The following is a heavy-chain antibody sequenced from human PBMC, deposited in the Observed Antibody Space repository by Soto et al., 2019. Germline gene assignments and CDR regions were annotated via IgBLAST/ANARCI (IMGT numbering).Heavy chain of an antibody. D-gene: IGHD3-22*01. CDR3: VRGGYYFND. Sequence: PGESLKISCAASGFPFSSYWMSWVRQAPGKGLEWVANIKPDGSEKYYVDSVKGRFTISRDSAKTSLYLQMNSLRAEDTALYYCVRGGYYFNDWGQGTLVTVSS. V-gene: IGHV3-7*01. CDR1: GFPFSSYW. CDR2: IKPDGSEK. J-gene: IGHJ4*02.